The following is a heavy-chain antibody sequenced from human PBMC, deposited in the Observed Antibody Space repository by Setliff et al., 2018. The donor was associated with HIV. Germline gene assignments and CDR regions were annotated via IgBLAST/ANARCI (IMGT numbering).Heavy chain of an antibody. Sequence: SETLSLTCVVSGYSIGSGYYWGWIRQTPGEGLEWIGSVYHSGSTYYNPSLKSRITISIDTSKNHLSLRLTSVTAADTAVYYCAREWRGRYYYYMDVWGKGTTVTVSS. D-gene: IGHD3-10*01. CDR1: GYSIGSGYY. CDR2: VYHSGST. J-gene: IGHJ6*03. V-gene: IGHV4-38-2*02. CDR3: AREWRGRYYYYMDV.